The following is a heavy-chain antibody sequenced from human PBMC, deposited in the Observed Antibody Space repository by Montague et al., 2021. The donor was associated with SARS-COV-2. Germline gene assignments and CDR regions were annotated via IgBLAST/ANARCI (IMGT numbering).Heavy chain of an antibody. CDR1: GSSISSETHY. D-gene: IGHD6-19*01. CDR2: IFYSGST. V-gene: IGHV4-39*01. Sequence: ETLSLTCTVSGSSISSETHYWGWLRQPPGKGLEWIGSIFYSGSTYYNSSLKSRVSISVDTSKNQFSLRLRSVTAADTAVYYCASQPIPVTGSGEFDYWGPGTLVTVSS. J-gene: IGHJ4*02. CDR3: ASQPIPVTGSGEFDY.